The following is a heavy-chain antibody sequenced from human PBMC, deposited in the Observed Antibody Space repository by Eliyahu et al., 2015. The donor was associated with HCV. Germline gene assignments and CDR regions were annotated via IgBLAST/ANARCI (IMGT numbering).Heavy chain of an antibody. CDR2: ILPVFGSS. CDR1: GGTXXTLS. V-gene: IGHV1-69*01. CDR3: ATVRASVTHRAEYFQY. Sequence: QVQLEQSGAEVKKPGSSVKVSCKASGGTXXTLSINWVRQAPGQGLEWMGRILPVFGSSNYAQKFQGRVSITADESTATAYLELNSLTSDDTAIFYCATVRASVTHRAEYFQYWGQGTLVTVS. J-gene: IGHJ1*01. D-gene: IGHD5/OR15-5a*01.